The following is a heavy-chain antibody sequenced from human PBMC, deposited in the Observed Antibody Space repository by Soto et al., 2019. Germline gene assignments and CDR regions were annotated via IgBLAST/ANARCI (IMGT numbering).Heavy chain of an antibody. CDR2: IYPGDSDT. Sequence: GESLKISCKGSGYSFTGYWIGWVRQMPGKGLEWMAMIYPGDSDTRYSPSFQGQVTISADKSIITAYLQWSSLKASDTAMYYCVAYSGSSGRHFDYWGQGTLVTVSS. CDR3: VAYSGSSGRHFDY. J-gene: IGHJ4*02. V-gene: IGHV5-51*01. D-gene: IGHD6-6*01. CDR1: GYSFTGYW.